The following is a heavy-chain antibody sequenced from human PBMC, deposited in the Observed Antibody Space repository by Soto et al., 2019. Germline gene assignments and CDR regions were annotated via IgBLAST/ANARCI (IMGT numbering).Heavy chain of an antibody. CDR1: GGSISSYY. D-gene: IGHD3-22*01. V-gene: IGHV4-59*01. CDR3: ARGISGYDSSGYYHSGRPFDY. J-gene: IGHJ4*02. CDR2: IYYSGST. Sequence: SETLSLTCTVSGGSISSYYWSWIRQPPGKGLEWIGYIYYSGSTNYNPSLKSRVTISVDTSKNQFSLKLSSVTAADTAVYYCARGISGYDSSGYYHSGRPFDYWGQGTLVTSPQ.